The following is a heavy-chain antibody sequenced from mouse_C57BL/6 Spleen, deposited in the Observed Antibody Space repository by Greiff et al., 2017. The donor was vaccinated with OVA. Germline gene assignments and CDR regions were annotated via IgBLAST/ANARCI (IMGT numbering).Heavy chain of an antibody. CDR3: ANYYGSSYDYYAMDY. D-gene: IGHD1-1*01. Sequence: QVQLQQPGAELVKPGASVKMSCKASGYTFTSYWITWVKQRPGQGLEWIGDIYPGSGSTNYNEKFKSKATLTVDTSSSTAYMQLSSLTSEDSAVYYCANYYGSSYDYYAMDYWGQGTSVTVSS. CDR2: IYPGSGST. CDR1: GYTFTSYW. V-gene: IGHV1-55*01. J-gene: IGHJ4*01.